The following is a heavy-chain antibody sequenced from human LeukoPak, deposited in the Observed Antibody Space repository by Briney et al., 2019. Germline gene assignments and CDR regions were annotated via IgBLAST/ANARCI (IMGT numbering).Heavy chain of an antibody. V-gene: IGHV4-4*09. J-gene: IGHJ4*02. CDR3: ARLLLGTTLDY. CDR2: VYTSGNT. CDR1: GGSFTSYY. Sequence: SETLSLTCTVSGGSFTSYYWSWIRQPPGKGLEWIGYVYTSGNTNYNPTLKSRVTISVDTSTKQFSLKLSSVTAEDTAVYYCARLLLGTTLDYWGQGSLVTVSS. D-gene: IGHD1-26*01.